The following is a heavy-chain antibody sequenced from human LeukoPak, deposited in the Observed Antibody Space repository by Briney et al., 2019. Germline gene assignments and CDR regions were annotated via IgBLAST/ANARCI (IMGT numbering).Heavy chain of an antibody. CDR2: INQSGST. Sequence: SETLSLTCAVSGGSFSGYSWNWIRQPPGKGLEWIGEINQSGSTKYNPSLKSRVTISIDTSKSQFSMRLNSVTAADTALYYCARCDSGGWFFNSWGQGALVTVSS. V-gene: IGHV4-34*01. CDR3: ARCDSGGWFFNS. J-gene: IGHJ5*01. CDR1: GGSFSGYS. D-gene: IGHD6-19*01.